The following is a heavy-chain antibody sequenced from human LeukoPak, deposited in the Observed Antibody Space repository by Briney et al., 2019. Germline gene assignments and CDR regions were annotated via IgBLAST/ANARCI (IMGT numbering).Heavy chain of an antibody. CDR1: GFTFSSYW. V-gene: IGHV3-7*04. J-gene: IGHJ4*02. Sequence: GGSLRLPCAASGFTFSSYWMSWVRQAPGKGLEWVANIKQDGSAKNYGDSVKGRFTISRDNAKNSLYLQMNSLRAEDTAVYYCARGVVPAAIAAKYLDYWGQGTLVTVSS. CDR3: ARGVVPAAIAAKYLDY. D-gene: IGHD2-2*02. CDR2: IKQDGSAK.